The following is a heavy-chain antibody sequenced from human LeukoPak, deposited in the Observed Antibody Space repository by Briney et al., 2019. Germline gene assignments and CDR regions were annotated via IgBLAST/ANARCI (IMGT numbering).Heavy chain of an antibody. V-gene: IGHV4-39*07. CDR2: INHSGST. CDR1: GVSISSGSYY. D-gene: IGHD6-19*01. Sequence: SETLSLTCTVSGVSISSGSYYWSWIRQPPGKGLEWIGEINHSGSTNYNPSLKSRVTISVDTSKNQFSLKLTSVTAADTAVYYCASSGYIDYWGQGTLVTVSS. J-gene: IGHJ4*02. CDR3: ASSGYIDY.